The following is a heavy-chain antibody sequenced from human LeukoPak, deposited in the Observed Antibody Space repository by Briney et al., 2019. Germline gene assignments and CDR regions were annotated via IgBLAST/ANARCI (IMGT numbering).Heavy chain of an antibody. CDR1: GGSFSGYY. CDR3: ARGKSAIVVVVAATWYYFDY. Sequence: SETLSLTCAVYGGSFSGYYWSWIRQPPGKGLEWIGEINHSGSTNYNPSLKSRVTISVDTSKNQFSLKLSSVTAADTAVYYCARGKSAIVVVVAATWYYFDYWGQGTLVTVSS. J-gene: IGHJ4*02. CDR2: INHSGST. V-gene: IGHV4-34*01. D-gene: IGHD2-15*01.